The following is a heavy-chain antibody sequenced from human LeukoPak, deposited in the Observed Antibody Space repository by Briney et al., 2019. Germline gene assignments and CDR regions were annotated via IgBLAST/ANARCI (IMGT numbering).Heavy chain of an antibody. V-gene: IGHV4-59*01. J-gene: IGHJ4*02. CDR1: GGSISPYY. D-gene: IGHD3-3*01. CDR2: IYYSGST. CDR3: ARYDFNKYFDY. Sequence: SETLSLTCTVSGGSISPYYWSWIRQPPGKGLEWIGYIYYSGSTNYNPSLKSRVTMSVDTSKNQFSLKLTSVTAADTAVYYCARYDFNKYFDYWGQGILVTVSS.